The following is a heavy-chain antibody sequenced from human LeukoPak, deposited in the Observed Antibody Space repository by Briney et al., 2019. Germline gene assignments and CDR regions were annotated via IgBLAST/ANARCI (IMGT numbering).Heavy chain of an antibody. CDR1: GFTVSSNY. Sequence: GGSLRLSCAASGFTVSSNYMSWVRQAPGKGLEWVSVIYSGGSTCYADSVKGRFTISRDNSKNTLYLQMNSLRAEDTAVYYCARESLPYSSSWYPDYWGQGTLVTVSS. D-gene: IGHD6-13*01. CDR2: IYSGGST. V-gene: IGHV3-66*01. CDR3: ARESLPYSSSWYPDY. J-gene: IGHJ4*02.